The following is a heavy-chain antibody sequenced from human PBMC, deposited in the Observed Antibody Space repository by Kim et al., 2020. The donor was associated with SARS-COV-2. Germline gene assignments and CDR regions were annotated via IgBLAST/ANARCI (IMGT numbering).Heavy chain of an antibody. CDR1: GFSSRNYW. D-gene: IGHD5-18*01. CDR2: IKKDGSEK. J-gene: IGHJ4*02. Sequence: GGSLRLSCVASGFSSRNYWLSWVRKAPGKGLEWVAMIKKDGSEKYYVDSMKGRLIISRDNPKNSMYLQMNSLRAEDTAVYYCASLDTATFWGSSDWGQGTLVTVSS. V-gene: IGHV3-7*03. CDR3: ASLDTATFWGSSD.